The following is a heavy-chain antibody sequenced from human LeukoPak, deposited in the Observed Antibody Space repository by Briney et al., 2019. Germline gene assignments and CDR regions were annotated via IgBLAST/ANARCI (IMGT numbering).Heavy chain of an antibody. J-gene: IGHJ3*02. Sequence: GGSLRLSCTASGFTFGDYAMSWVRQAPGKGLEWVGFIRSKAYGGTSEYAAPVKGRFTISRDHSKSIAYLPMNSLKTEDTAVYYCTREDVEVGAFDIWGQGTMVTVSS. CDR1: GFTFGDYA. CDR2: IRSKAYGGTS. V-gene: IGHV3-49*04. D-gene: IGHD1-1*01. CDR3: TREDVEVGAFDI.